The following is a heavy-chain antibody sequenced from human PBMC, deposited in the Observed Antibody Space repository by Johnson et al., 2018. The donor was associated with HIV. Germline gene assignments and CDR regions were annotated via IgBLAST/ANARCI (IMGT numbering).Heavy chain of an antibody. V-gene: IGHV3-30*03. D-gene: IGHD6-13*01. CDR3: ARGWQQRAFDI. CDR1: GFTFSDYY. J-gene: IGHJ3*02. CDR2: VAYDGSKK. Sequence: QVQLVESGGGLVKPGGSLRLSCAASGFTFSDYYMSWIRQAPGKGLEWVAIVAYDGSKKCYADSMKGRFTISRDNSKNTLYLQMNSLRAEDTALYYCARGWQQRAFDIWGQGTMVTVSS.